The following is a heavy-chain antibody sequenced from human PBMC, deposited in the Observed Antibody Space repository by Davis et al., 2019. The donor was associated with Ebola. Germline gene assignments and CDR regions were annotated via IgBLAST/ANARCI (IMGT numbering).Heavy chain of an antibody. D-gene: IGHD3-16*01. Sequence: GGSLRLSCAASGFTFGNYWMTWVRQAPGKGLEWVANIKQDGSERSYVDSVKGRFTISRDNAKNSLYLQMNSLRVEDTAVYYCARGIMKYYFEYWGQGALVTVSS. CDR2: IKQDGSER. CDR1: GFTFGNYW. V-gene: IGHV3-7*01. CDR3: ARGIMKYYFEY. J-gene: IGHJ4*02.